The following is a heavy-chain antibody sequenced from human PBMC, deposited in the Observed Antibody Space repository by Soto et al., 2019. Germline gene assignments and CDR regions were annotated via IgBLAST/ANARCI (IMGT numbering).Heavy chain of an antibody. CDR1: GFSLSTSGVG. J-gene: IGHJ5*02. Sequence: SGPTLVNPTQTLTLTCTFSGFSLSTSGVGVGWIRQPPGKALEWLALIYWDDDKRYSPSLKSRLTITKDTSKNQVVLTMTNMDPVDTATYYCAHASAPTDSSSWSRMGFDPWGQGTLVTAPQ. D-gene: IGHD6-13*01. V-gene: IGHV2-5*02. CDR3: AHASAPTDSSSWSRMGFDP. CDR2: IYWDDDK.